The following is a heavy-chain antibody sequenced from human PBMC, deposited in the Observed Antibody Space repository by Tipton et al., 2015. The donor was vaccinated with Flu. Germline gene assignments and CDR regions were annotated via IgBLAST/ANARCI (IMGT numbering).Heavy chain of an antibody. Sequence: TLSLTCTVSGGSISSYYWSWIRQPAGKGLEWIGRIYTSGNTNYNPSLKGRVTMSVDTSKSQFSLKLRSVTAADTAVYYCARARTDILTGANWFDPWGQGTLVTVSS. CDR1: GGSISSYY. D-gene: IGHD3-9*01. CDR3: ARARTDILTGANWFDP. V-gene: IGHV4-4*07. CDR2: IYTSGNT. J-gene: IGHJ5*02.